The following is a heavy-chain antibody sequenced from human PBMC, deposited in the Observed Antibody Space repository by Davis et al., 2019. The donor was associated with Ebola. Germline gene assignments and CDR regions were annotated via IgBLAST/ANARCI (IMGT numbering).Heavy chain of an antibody. D-gene: IGHD5-24*01. V-gene: IGHV4-38-2*02. CDR3: ARDRGFDP. CDR1: GYSISSGYY. Sequence: SETLSLTCTVSGYSISSGYYWGWIRQPPGKGLEWIGEINHSGSTSYNPSLKSRVTISLDTSKNQFSLKLSSVTAADAAMYYCARDRGFDPWDQGTLVTVSS. CDR2: INHSGST. J-gene: IGHJ5*02.